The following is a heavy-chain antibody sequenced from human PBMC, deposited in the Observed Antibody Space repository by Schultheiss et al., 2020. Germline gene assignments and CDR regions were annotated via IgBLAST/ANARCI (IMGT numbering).Heavy chain of an antibody. CDR2: ITGGGST. V-gene: IGHV3-66*02. J-gene: IGHJ4*02. CDR3: AAKQRGSYGYDY. D-gene: IGHD6-25*01. Sequence: LQESGGGLVQTGGSLRLSCVASGNVASINAMAWYRQALGGQRELVAFITGGGSTYVADSLRDRFTIGRDSDNTVDLRMDSLKPEDTAVYSCAAKQRGSYGYDYWGQGIQVTVSS. CDR1: GNVASINA.